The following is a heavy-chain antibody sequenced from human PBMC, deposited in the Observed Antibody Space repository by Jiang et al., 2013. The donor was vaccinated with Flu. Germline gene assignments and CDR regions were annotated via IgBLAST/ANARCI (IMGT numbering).Heavy chain of an antibody. Sequence: SGGGVVHPGESLRLSCAASGYNFRNYKMHWVRQAPGKGLEWLAVISSDGSAKDYGDTVQGRFIITREESKNTLFLQINSLTMEDTAVYYCARDMGLLQRYFFDFWGQGTLVTVSS. J-gene: IGHJ4*02. CDR3: ARDMGLLQRYFFDF. CDR2: ISSDGSAK. D-gene: IGHD6-25*01. CDR1: GYNFRNYK. V-gene: IGHV3-30-3*01.